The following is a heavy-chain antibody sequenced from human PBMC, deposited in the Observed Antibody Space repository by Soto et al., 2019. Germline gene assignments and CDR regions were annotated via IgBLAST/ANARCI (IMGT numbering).Heavy chain of an antibody. Sequence: QVQLVQSGAEVKKPASSVKVSCKASGGTFSRYAISWVRQAPGQGHEWMGGIIPLFGTANYAQKFQGRVTITADESTSSVYMELSSLRSEDTAVYYCARQFDYDSSGYYYAYWGQGTLVTVSS. CDR3: ARQFDYDSSGYYYAY. CDR2: IIPLFGTA. CDR1: GGTFSRYA. J-gene: IGHJ4*02. V-gene: IGHV1-69*01. D-gene: IGHD3-22*01.